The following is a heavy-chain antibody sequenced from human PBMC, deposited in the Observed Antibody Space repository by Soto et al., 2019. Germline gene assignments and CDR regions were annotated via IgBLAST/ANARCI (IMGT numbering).Heavy chain of an antibody. CDR1: GFTFSSFA. CDR3: ARDRGGEYYYYYYGMDV. J-gene: IGHJ6*02. D-gene: IGHD3-10*01. V-gene: IGHV3-30-3*01. Sequence: GGSLRLSCAASGFTFSSFAVHWVRQAPGKGLEWVAVILYDGSNKYYADSVRGRFTISRDNSKNTLYLQMNSLRAEDTAVYYCARDRGGEYYYYYYGMDVWGQGTTVTVSS. CDR2: ILYDGSNK.